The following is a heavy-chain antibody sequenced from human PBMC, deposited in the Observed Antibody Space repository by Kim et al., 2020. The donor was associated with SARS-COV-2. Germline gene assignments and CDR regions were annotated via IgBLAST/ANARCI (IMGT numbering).Heavy chain of an antibody. D-gene: IGHD3-10*01. J-gene: IGHJ6*03. CDR3: ARLALYYYGSGTYYTVSAGGRRAMDV. CDR1: GGSISSFY. CDR2: IYYSGST. Sequence: SATLSLTCTVSGGSISSFYWSWIRQPPGKGLEWIGYIYYSGSTNYNPSLKSRVTISVDTSKNQFSLKLGSVTAADTAVYYCARLALYYYGSGTYYTVSAGGRRAMDVWGKGTTVTVSS. V-gene: IGHV4-59*08.